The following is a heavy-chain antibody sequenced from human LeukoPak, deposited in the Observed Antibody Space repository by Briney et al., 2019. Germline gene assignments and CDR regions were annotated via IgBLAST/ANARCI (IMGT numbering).Heavy chain of an antibody. J-gene: IGHJ4*02. V-gene: IGHV4-34*01. CDR3: ARGIVGATTSDTIDY. Sequence: SETLSLTCAVYGGSFSGYYWSWIRQPPGKGPEWIGEINHSGSTNYNPSLKSRVTISVDTSKNQFSLKLSSVTAADTAVYYCARGIVGATTSDTIDYWGQGTLVTVSS. D-gene: IGHD1-26*01. CDR2: INHSGST. CDR1: GGSFSGYY.